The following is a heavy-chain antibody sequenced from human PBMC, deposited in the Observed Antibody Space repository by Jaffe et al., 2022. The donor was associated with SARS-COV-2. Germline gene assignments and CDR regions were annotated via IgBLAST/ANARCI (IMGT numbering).Heavy chain of an antibody. V-gene: IGHV1-18*01. CDR2: ISDYNGKT. CDR1: GYTFPSYD. CDR3: ARDVVVVAARVAHVFDI. Sequence: QVQLVQSGAEVKKPGASVKVSCKASGYTFPSYDIAWVRQAPGQGLEWMGWISDYNGKTNYAQKFQGRVTMTTDTSTTTAYMELRSLRSDDTAVYFCARDVVVVAARVAHVFDIWGQGTMVTVSS. J-gene: IGHJ3*02. D-gene: IGHD2-15*01.